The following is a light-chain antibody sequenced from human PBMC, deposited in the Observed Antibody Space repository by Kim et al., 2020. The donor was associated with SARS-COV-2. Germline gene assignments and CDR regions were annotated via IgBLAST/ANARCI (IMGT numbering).Light chain of an antibody. J-gene: IGKJ1*01. CDR2: GAS. CDR3: QQYNNWPQT. Sequence: VSPGKRATLSCRASQSVSSNLAWYQQKPGQAPRLLIYGASTRATGIPARFSGSGSGTEFTLTISSLQSEDFAVYYCQQYNNWPQTFGQGTKVDIK. V-gene: IGKV3-15*01. CDR1: QSVSSN.